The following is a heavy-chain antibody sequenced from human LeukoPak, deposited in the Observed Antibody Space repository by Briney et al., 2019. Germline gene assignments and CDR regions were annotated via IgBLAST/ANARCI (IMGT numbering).Heavy chain of an antibody. D-gene: IGHD5-18*01. V-gene: IGHV4-34*01. Sequence: SAPLSPTCAVYGGSFSGYYWSWIRQPPGKGLEWIGEINHSGSTNYNPSLKSRVTISVDTSKNQFSLNLSSVTAADTAVYYCAMRGYSYGPIDYWGQGTLVTVSS. CDR1: GGSFSGYY. CDR2: INHSGST. CDR3: AMRGYSYGPIDY. J-gene: IGHJ4*02.